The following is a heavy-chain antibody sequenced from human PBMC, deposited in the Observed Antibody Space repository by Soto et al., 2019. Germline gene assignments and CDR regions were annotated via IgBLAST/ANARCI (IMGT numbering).Heavy chain of an antibody. V-gene: IGHV3-30*18. D-gene: IGHD6-19*01. CDR2: ISYDGSNK. Sequence: QVQLVESGGGVVQPGRSLRLSCAASGFTFSSYGMHWVRQAPGKGLEWVAVISYDGSNKYYADSVKGRFTISRDNSKNTLYLQRSSRRAEDTAVYYCAKASGGQWLVFDYWGQGTLVSVSS. J-gene: IGHJ4*02. CDR3: AKASGGQWLVFDY. CDR1: GFTFSSYG.